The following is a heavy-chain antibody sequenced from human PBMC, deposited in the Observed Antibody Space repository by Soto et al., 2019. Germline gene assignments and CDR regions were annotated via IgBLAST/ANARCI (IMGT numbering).Heavy chain of an antibody. CDR1: GYTFTSYV. CDR2: ISAYNGNT. V-gene: IGHV1-18*01. CDR3: ARVVATVAGPYGMDV. Sequence: QVQLVQSGAEVKKPGASVKVSCRASGYTFTSYVISWVRQAPGQGLEWMGWISAYNGNTNFAQKLQGRVTMTTDTYTSTAYMELRSLRSDDTAVYYCARVVATVAGPYGMDVWGQGTTFTVSS. J-gene: IGHJ6*02. D-gene: IGHD6-19*01.